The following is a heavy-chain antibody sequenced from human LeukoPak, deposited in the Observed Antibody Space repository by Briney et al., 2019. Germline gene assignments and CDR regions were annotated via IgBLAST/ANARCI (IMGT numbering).Heavy chain of an antibody. J-gene: IGHJ6*03. V-gene: IGHV1-8*03. Sequence: GASVKVSCKASGYTFTGYYMHWVRQATGQGLEWMGWMNPNSGNTGYAQKFQGRVTITRNTSISTAYMELSSLRSEDTAVYYCARGLSSSWYVYYYYYYMDVWGKGTTVTVSS. CDR3: ARGLSSSWYVYYYYYYMDV. CDR2: MNPNSGNT. CDR1: GYTFTGYY. D-gene: IGHD6-13*01.